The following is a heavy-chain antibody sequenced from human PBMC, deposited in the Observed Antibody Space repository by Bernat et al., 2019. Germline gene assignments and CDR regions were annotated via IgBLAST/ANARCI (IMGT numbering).Heavy chain of an antibody. D-gene: IGHD6-13*01. V-gene: IGHV3-30*02. CDR3: AAKDSSSWYDF. CDR2: IQNDGNDK. CDR1: GFSFSTYS. J-gene: IGHJ4*02. Sequence: QVQLVESGGGVVQAGGSLRLSCAMSGFSFSTYSLHWVRQAPDKGLEWVAFIQNDGNDKYYADSVKGRFTISRDNSKKTLYLEMNSLRPEDTAIYYCAAKDSSSWYDFWGQGSLVTVSS.